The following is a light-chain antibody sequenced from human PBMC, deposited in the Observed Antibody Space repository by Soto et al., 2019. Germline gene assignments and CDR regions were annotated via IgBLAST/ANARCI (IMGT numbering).Light chain of an antibody. CDR1: SSNIGANT. V-gene: IGLV1-44*01. CDR2: FGS. CDR3: QAYDYSLTASV. J-gene: IGLJ3*02. Sequence: QSVLTQSPSASGTPGQRVTISCSGSSSNIGANTVNWYQQLPGTAPKLLIFFGSHRPSGVSDRFSGSKSGSSAFLAISGIQSEDEAEYYCQAYDYSLTASVFGGGTKLTVL.